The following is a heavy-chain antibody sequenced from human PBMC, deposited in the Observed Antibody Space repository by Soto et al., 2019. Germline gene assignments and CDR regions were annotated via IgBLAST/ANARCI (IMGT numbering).Heavy chain of an antibody. CDR3: ARESCSGGSCYRWYYYMDV. Sequence: GGALRLSCAASGFTFSSYEMNWVRPAPGEGLEWVSYISSSGSTIYYADSVKGRFTISRDSAKNSLYLQMDSLRVEDTAVYYCARESCSGGSCYRWYYYMDVWGQGTTVTVSS. CDR2: ISSSGSTI. V-gene: IGHV3-48*03. J-gene: IGHJ6*02. D-gene: IGHD2-15*01. CDR1: GFTFSSYE.